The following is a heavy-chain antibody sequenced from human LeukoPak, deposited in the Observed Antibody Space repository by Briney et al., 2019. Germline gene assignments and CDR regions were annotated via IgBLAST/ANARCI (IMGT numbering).Heavy chain of an antibody. D-gene: IGHD2-15*01. CDR2: ISPHSTYR. CDR1: GFTFTGYY. J-gene: IGHJ4*02. V-gene: IGHV1-2*02. CDR3: VREGEDLLSKDFDY. Sequence: ASMKVARKASGFTFTGYYIHWVRQAPGQGLEWMGYISPHSTYRSSAQQFEGRVTMTRDTSMSTAYMELSGLKSDDTAVYYCVREGEDLLSKDFDYWGQGTLVTVSS.